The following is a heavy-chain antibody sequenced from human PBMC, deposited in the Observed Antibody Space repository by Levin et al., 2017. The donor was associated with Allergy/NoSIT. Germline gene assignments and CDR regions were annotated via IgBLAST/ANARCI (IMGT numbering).Heavy chain of an antibody. J-gene: IGHJ4*02. CDR1: GGSLRDSY. CDR2: MNHSGGT. V-gene: IGHV4-34*01. D-gene: IGHD1-26*01. CDR3: ARGRGVLGASLFDS. Sequence: PSETLSLTCAVSGGSLRDSYWTWIRQPPGKGLEWTGEMNHSGGTNYNPSLRGRATISVDTSKNHFSLRLSAVTAADTAVYYCARGRGVLGASLFDSWGQGTLVTVTS.